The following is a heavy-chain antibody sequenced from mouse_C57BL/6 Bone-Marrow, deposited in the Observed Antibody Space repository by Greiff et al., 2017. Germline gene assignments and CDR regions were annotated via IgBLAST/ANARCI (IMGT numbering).Heavy chain of an antibody. J-gene: IGHJ4*01. Sequence: QVQLQQPGAELVMPGASVKLSCKASGYTFTSYWMHWVKQRPGQGLAWIGEIDPSDSYTNYNQKFKGKSTLTVDKSSSTDYMQLSSLTSEDAAVYYCARLAAMDYWGQGTSVTVSS. CDR1: GYTFTSYW. CDR2: IDPSDSYT. V-gene: IGHV1-69*01. CDR3: ARLAAMDY.